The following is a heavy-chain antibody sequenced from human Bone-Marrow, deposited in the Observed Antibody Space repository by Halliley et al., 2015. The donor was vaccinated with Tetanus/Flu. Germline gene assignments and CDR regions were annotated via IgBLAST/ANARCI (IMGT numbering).Heavy chain of an antibody. CDR2: NPGNGNT. V-gene: IGHV1-3*01. D-gene: IGHD5-12*01. Sequence: NPGNGNTRYSQKLQGRLSLTRDTSASTAYMELSGLGSEDTAVYFCARVRELEDGYNFALDALDVWGQGTVVTVSS. J-gene: IGHJ3*01. CDR3: ARVRELEDGYNFALDALDV.